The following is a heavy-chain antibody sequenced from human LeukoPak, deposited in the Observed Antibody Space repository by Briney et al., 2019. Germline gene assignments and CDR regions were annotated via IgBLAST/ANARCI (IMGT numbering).Heavy chain of an antibody. CDR3: ARAPLRFLEWLSPNHAFDI. Sequence: SETLSLTCAVYGGSFSGYYWSWIRQPPGKGLEWIGEINHSGSTNYNPSLKSRVTISVDTSKNQFSLKLGSVTAADTAVYYCARAPLRFLEWLSPNHAFDIWGQGTMVTVSS. V-gene: IGHV4-34*01. D-gene: IGHD3-3*01. J-gene: IGHJ3*02. CDR2: INHSGST. CDR1: GGSFSGYY.